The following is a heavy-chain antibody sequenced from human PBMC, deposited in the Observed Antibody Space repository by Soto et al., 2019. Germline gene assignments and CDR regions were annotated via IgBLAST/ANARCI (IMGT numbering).Heavy chain of an antibody. J-gene: IGHJ4*02. CDR2: ISGSGGTS. CDR3: AKAPSSGWPYYFDS. CDR1: GFTFNNYA. Sequence: GGSLRLSCAASGFTFNNYAMSWVRQAPGKGLEWVSGISGSGGTSYNADSVKGRFTISRDSSENTLFLQMNSLRADDTAVYYCAKAPSSGWPYYFDSWGQGTLVTVSS. D-gene: IGHD6-19*01. V-gene: IGHV3-23*01.